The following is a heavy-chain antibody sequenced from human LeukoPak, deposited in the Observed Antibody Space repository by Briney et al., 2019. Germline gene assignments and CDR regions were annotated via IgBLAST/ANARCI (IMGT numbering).Heavy chain of an antibody. CDR2: ISAYNGNT. CDR1: GYTFTSYG. J-gene: IGHJ6*02. CDR3: ARSGTLLWFGESYYGMDV. Sequence: GASVKVSCKASGYTFTSYGISWVRQAPGQGLEWMGWISAYNGNTNYAQKLQGRVTMTTDTSTSKAYMELRSLRSDDTDVYYCARSGTLLWFGESYYGMDVWGQGTTVTVSS. D-gene: IGHD3-10*01. V-gene: IGHV1-18*01.